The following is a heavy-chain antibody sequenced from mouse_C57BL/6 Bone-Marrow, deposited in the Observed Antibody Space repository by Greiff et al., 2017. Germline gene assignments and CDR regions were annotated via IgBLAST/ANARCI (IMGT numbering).Heavy chain of an antibody. J-gene: IGHJ2*01. CDR3: ASMVTTRVFDY. CDR1: GYAFSSSW. CDR2: IYPGDGDT. V-gene: IGHV1-82*01. Sequence: QVQLQQSGPELVKPGASVKISCKASGYAFSSSWMNWVKQRPGKGLEWIGRIYPGDGDTNYNGKFKGKATLTADKSSSTAYMQLSSLTSEDSVVYFCASMVTTRVFDYWGQGTTLTVSS. D-gene: IGHD2-2*01.